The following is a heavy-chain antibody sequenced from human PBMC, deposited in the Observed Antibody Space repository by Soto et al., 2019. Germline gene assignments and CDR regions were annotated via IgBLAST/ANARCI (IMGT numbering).Heavy chain of an antibody. D-gene: IGHD3-3*01. J-gene: IGHJ1*01. V-gene: IGHV3-30-3*01. CDR2: ISYDGSNK. Sequence: QVQLVESGGGVVQPGRSLRLSCAASGFTFSSYAMHWVRQAPGKGLEWVAVISYDGSNKYYADSVKGRFTISRDNSKNTLYLQMNSLRAEDTAVYYCARDPYDGVAATHSLFQHWGQGTLVTVSS. CDR1: GFTFSSYA. CDR3: ARDPYDGVAATHSLFQH.